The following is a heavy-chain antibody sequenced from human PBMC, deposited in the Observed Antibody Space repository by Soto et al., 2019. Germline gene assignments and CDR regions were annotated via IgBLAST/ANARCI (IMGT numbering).Heavy chain of an antibody. CDR3: ARSPRSSPYFDY. D-gene: IGHD6-13*01. CDR2: IYPGDSET. J-gene: IGHJ4*02. V-gene: IGHV5-51*01. CDR1: VYTFSNFW. Sequence: PGESLKISCQWSVYTFSNFWIAWVRQLPGKGLEYMGIIYPGDSETRYSPSFHGKVTISADRSIGTAYLQWSSLEASDSAFYFCARSPRSSPYFDYWGQGALVTVSS.